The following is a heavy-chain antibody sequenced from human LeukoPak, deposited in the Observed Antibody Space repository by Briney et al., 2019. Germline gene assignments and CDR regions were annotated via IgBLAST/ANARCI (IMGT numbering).Heavy chain of an antibody. V-gene: IGHV4-59*12. D-gene: IGHD6-19*01. CDR1: GGSISGFY. CDR2: IYYSGTT. CDR3: ARSSDSSGYYGGGIIDY. J-gene: IGHJ4*02. Sequence: SETLSLTCTVSGGSISGFYLSWIRQTPGKGLGWIGYIYYSGTTIYNPSLKSRVTISVDTSKNQFSLQLTSVTAADAAVYYCARSSDSSGYYGGGIIDYWGQGTLVTVSS.